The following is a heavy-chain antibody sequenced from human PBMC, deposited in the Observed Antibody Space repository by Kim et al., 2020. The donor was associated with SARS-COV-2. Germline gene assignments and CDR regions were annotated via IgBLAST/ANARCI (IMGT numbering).Heavy chain of an antibody. Sequence: SETLSLTCAVSGGPISSSNWWSWVRQPPGKGLEWIGEIYHSGSTNYNPSLKSRVTISVDKSKNQFSLKLSSVTAADTAVYYCARGEIWYSRRPSRGQRAAFDIWGQGTMVTVSS. J-gene: IGHJ3*02. V-gene: IGHV4-4*02. CDR2: IYHSGST. D-gene: IGHD6-13*01. CDR1: GGPISSSNW. CDR3: ARGEIWYSRRPSRGQRAAFDI.